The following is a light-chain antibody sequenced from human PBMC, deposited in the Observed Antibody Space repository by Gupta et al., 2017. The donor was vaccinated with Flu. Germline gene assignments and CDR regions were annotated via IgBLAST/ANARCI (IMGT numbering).Light chain of an antibody. Sequence: VLTPPPSGAAAPGQRVTISCTGSTSNRGAGYDVHWYQQVPGKAPKRLIFGNNNRPSGVAARFSGSKSGTSASLAIAGLQAEDEADYYCQSYDKSRSGSKVFGGGTKLTVL. CDR3: QSYDKSRSGSKV. CDR2: GNN. V-gene: IGLV1-40*01. CDR1: TSNRGAGYD. J-gene: IGLJ2*01.